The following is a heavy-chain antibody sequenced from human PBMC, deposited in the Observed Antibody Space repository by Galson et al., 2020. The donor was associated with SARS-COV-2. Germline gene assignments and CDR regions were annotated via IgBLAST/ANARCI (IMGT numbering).Heavy chain of an antibody. J-gene: IGHJ6*02. D-gene: IGHD1-26*01. Sequence: TGGSLRLSCAASGFTIYGNYINWVRQAPGKGLEWVSIIYAYSGANTYYADSVKGRFTISRHNSENTVYLQMNSLRVEDTAVYYCARWVGGMDVWGQGTTVTVSS. CDR2: IYAYSGANT. CDR1: GFTIYGNY. V-gene: IGHV3-53*04. CDR3: ARWVGGMDV.